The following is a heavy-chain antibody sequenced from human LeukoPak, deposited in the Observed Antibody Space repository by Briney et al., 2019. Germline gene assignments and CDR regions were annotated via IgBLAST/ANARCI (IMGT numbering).Heavy chain of an antibody. CDR3: AKGVGHYDFWSGYSYETYYYYYMDV. CDR1: GFTFSSYG. Sequence: GGSLRLSCAASGFTFSSYGMHWVRQAPGKGLEWVAFIRYDGSNKYYADSVKGRFTISRDNSKNTLYLQMNSLRAEETAVYYCAKGVGHYDFWSGYSYETYYYYYMDVWGKGTTVTVSS. D-gene: IGHD3-3*01. V-gene: IGHV3-30*02. CDR2: IRYDGSNK. J-gene: IGHJ6*03.